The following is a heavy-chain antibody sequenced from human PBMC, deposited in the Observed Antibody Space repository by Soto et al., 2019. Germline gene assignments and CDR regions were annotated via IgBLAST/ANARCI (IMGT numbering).Heavy chain of an antibody. CDR1: GFTFSSYG. J-gene: IGHJ4*02. D-gene: IGHD3-3*01. Sequence: GGSLRLSCAASGFTFSSYGMHWVRQAPGKGLEWVAVIWYDGSNKYYADSVKGRFTISRDNSKNTLYLQMNSLRAEDTAVYYCARVARPLTILGVVITPNYFYYCAQETLVPVSS. CDR2: IWYDGSNK. V-gene: IGHV3-33*01. CDR3: ARVARPLTILGVVITPNYFYY.